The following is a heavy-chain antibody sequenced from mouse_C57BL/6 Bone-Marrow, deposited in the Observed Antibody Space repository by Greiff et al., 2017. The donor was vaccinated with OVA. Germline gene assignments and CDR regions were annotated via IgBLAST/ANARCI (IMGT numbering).Heavy chain of an antibody. CDR3: ARGGGDWFAY. V-gene: IGHV1-55*01. Sequence: QVQLQQSGAELVKPGASVKMSCKASGYTFTSYWITWVKQRPGQGLEWIGDIYPGSGSTNYNEKFKSKATLTVDTSSSTAYLQLSSLTSEDTAVYYCARGGGDWFAYWGQGTLVTVSA. CDR2: IYPGSGST. J-gene: IGHJ3*01. CDR1: GYTFTSYW.